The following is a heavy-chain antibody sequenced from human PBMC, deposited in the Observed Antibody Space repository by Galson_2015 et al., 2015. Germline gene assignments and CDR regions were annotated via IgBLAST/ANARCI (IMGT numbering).Heavy chain of an antibody. CDR2: INSDGSRT. CDR1: GFTFSSSW. Sequence: SLRLSCAASGFTFSSSWMHWVRQVPGKGLVWVSRINSDGSRTIYADSVKGRFTISRDNAKNTLFLQMNSLRPEDTAVYYCARDRECHLDVWGRGTTVTGSS. J-gene: IGHJ6*02. V-gene: IGHV3-74*01. CDR3: ARDRECHLDV.